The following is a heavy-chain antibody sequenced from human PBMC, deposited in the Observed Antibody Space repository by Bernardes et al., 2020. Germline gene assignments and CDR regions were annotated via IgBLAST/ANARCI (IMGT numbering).Heavy chain of an antibody. CDR2: ISSSSSYI. Sequence: GGSLRLSCAASGFTFSSYSMNWVRQAPGKGLEWVSSISSSSSYIYYADSVKGRFTISRDNAKNSLYLQMNSLRAEDTAVYFCGNGLGYYYYGMHVWGQGTTVTVSS. D-gene: IGHD6-19*01. CDR3: GNGLGYYYYGMHV. CDR1: GFTFSSYS. J-gene: IGHJ6*02. V-gene: IGHV3-21*01.